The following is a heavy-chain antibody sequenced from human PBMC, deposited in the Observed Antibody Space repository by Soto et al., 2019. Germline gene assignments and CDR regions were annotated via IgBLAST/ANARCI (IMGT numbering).Heavy chain of an antibody. J-gene: IGHJ5*02. Sequence: PSETLSLTCTVSGGSISSYYWSWIRQPPGKGLEWIGYIYYSGSTNYNPSLKSRVTISVDTSKNQFSLKLSSVTAADTAVYYWASSRPGDMDWFDPWGQGTLVTVAS. CDR2: IYYSGST. CDR3: ASSRPGDMDWFDP. CDR1: GGSISSYY. D-gene: IGHD2-15*01. V-gene: IGHV4-59*08.